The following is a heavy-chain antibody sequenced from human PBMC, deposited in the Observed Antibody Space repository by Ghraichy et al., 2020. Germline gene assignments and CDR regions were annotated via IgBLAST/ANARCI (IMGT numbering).Heavy chain of an antibody. CDR2: ISTSSRYI. Sequence: GESLNISCAASGFTFSTYNMNWVRQAPGKGLEWVAFISTSSRYIYYGASVKGRITISRDNAKNSLYLQRNSLRVEDTAVYYCAREVARGYCYGRGAYGTDVWGQGTTVTVSS. CDR3: AREVARGYCYGRGAYGTDV. D-gene: IGHD5-18*01. J-gene: IGHJ6*02. CDR1: GFTFSTYN. V-gene: IGHV3-21*01.